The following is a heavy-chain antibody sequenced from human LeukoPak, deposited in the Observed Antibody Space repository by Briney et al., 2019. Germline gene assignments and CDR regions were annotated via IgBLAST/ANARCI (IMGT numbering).Heavy chain of an antibody. CDR1: GGSISSGDSY. CDR2: ISYSGGT. V-gene: IGHV4-30-4*01. D-gene: IGHD5-18*01. Sequence: SETLSLTCTVSGGSISSGDSYWSWIRQPPGKGLEWIGYISYSGGTYSNPTLKSRVTISVDTSKNQFSLKLSSVTAADTAVYYCARDRYSYGPHFDYWGQGTLVTVSS. J-gene: IGHJ4*02. CDR3: ARDRYSYGPHFDY.